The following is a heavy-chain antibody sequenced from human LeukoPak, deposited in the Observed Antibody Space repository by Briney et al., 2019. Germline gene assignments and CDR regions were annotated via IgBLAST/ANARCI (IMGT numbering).Heavy chain of an antibody. V-gene: IGHV3-23*01. CDR1: GFTFSSYA. D-gene: IGHD3-22*01. CDR2: ISGSGGST. J-gene: IGHJ4*02. Sequence: TGGSLRLSCAASGFTFSSYAMSWVRQAPGKGLEWVSAISGSGGSTYYADSVKGRFTISRDNSKNTRYLQMNSLRAEDTAVYYCAKHPLTYYYDSSGYYLYYFDYWGQGTLVTVSS. CDR3: AKHPLTYYYDSSGYYLYYFDY.